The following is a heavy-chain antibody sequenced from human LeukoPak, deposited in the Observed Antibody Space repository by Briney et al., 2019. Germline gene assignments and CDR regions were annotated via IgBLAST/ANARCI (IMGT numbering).Heavy chain of an antibody. CDR2: INHSGST. D-gene: IGHD6-19*01. V-gene: IGHV4-34*01. CDR1: GGSSSGYY. CDR3: ARGIAVAGTLDY. Sequence: SETLSLTCAVYGGSSSGYYWSWIRQPPGKGLEWIGEINHSGSTNYNPSLKSRVTISVDTSKNQFSLKLSSVIAADTAVYYCARGIAVAGTLDYWGQGTLVTVSS. J-gene: IGHJ4*02.